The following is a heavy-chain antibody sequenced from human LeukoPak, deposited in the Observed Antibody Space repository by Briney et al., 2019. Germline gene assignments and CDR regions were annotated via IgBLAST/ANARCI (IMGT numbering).Heavy chain of an antibody. CDR3: AREEGLYDYVWGSYAQWGSYFDY. CDR1: GFTFSNYE. V-gene: IGHV3-48*03. CDR2: ISSSGSTI. Sequence: GGSLRLSCAASGFTFSNYEMNWVRQAPGKGLEWVSYISSSGSTIYYADSVKGRFTISRDNAKNSLYLQMNSLRAEDTAVYYCAREEGLYDYVWGSYAQWGSYFDYWGQGTLVTVSS. D-gene: IGHD3-16*01. J-gene: IGHJ4*02.